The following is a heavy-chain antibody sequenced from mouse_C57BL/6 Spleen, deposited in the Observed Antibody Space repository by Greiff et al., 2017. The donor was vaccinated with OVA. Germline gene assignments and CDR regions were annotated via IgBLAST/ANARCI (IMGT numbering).Heavy chain of an antibody. Sequence: EVKLMESGGGLVKPGGSLKLSCAASGFTFSDYGMHWVRQAPEKGLEWVAYISSGSSTIYYADTVKGRFTISRDNAKNTLFLQMTSLRSEDTAMYYCARFPLLRYYFDYWGQGTTLTVSS. CDR2: ISSGSSTI. V-gene: IGHV5-17*01. J-gene: IGHJ2*01. D-gene: IGHD1-1*01. CDR3: ARFPLLRYYFDY. CDR1: GFTFSDYG.